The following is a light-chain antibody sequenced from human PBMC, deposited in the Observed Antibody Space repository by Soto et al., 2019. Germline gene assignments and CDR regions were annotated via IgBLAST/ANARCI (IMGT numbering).Light chain of an antibody. Sequence: EMVMTQSPATLSVSPGEKATLSCRASQSVSSSLAWYQQIPGQAPRLLIYGASTRATAIPARFSGSGSGTHFTLTISSLQSEDFAIYYCQQYDNWPWTFGQGTKVEIK. CDR2: GAS. V-gene: IGKV3-15*01. J-gene: IGKJ1*01. CDR1: QSVSSS. CDR3: QQYDNWPWT.